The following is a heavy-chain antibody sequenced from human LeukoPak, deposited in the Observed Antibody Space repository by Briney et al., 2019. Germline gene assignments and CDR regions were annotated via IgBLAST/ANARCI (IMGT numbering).Heavy chain of an antibody. Sequence: PGGSLRLSCAASGFTFSSYSMNWVRQAPGKGLEWVSSISSSSSYIYYADSVKGRFTISRDNAKNSLYLQMSSLRAEDTAVYYCARDSRALIDYWGQGTLVTVSS. CDR1: GFTFSSYS. V-gene: IGHV3-21*01. CDR2: ISSSSSYI. J-gene: IGHJ4*02. CDR3: ARDSRALIDY.